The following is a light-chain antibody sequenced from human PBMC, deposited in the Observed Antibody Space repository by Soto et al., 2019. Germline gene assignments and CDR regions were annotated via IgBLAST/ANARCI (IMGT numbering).Light chain of an antibody. J-gene: IGLJ3*02. V-gene: IGLV2-23*01. CDR2: EDN. CDR1: SSDVGSYNL. Sequence: QSALTQPASVSGSPGQSITISCTGTSSDVGSYNLVSWYHQHPGKAPKLMIYEDNKRPSGVSNRFSGSKSGNTASLTISGLQAEDEAHYYCCSYAPISTVVFGGGTKLTVL. CDR3: CSYAPISTVV.